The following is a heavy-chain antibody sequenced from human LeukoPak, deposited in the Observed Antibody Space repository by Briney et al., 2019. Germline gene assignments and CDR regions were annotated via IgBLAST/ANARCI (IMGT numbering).Heavy chain of an antibody. CDR1: GYTFTSHV. CDR3: ARGVGYNYGLYYQYGMDV. J-gene: IGHJ6*02. V-gene: IGHV1-3*04. D-gene: IGHD5-18*01. Sequence: ASVKVSCKASGYTFTSHVIHWVRQAPGPRLDWMGWIDTANGNTQNSQNFQGRVTITRDTSASTAYKELSSLRSEDTAVYYCARGVGYNYGLYYQYGMDVWGQGTTVTVSS. CDR2: IDTANGNT.